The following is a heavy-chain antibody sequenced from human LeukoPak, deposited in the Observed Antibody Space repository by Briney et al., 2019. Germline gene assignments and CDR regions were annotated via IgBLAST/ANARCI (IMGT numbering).Heavy chain of an antibody. J-gene: IGHJ4*02. CDR3: AKDRGHYYTYDY. V-gene: IGHV3-23*01. Sequence: GGSLRLSCAASGFTFSSYAMSWVRQAPGKELEWVSVISGSGGSTYYADSVKGRFTISRDNSKNTLSLQMHSLRAEDTAVYYCAKDRGHYYTYDYWGQGTLVTVSS. CDR2: ISGSGGST. D-gene: IGHD3-22*01. CDR1: GFTFSSYA.